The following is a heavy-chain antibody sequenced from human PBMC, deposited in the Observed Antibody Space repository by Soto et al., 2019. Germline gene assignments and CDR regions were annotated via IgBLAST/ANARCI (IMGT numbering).Heavy chain of an antibody. J-gene: IGHJ4*02. CDR2: MNSDGSST. D-gene: IGHD6-13*01. CDR3: AREYSSSRYFEY. CDR1: GITFSSYW. Sequence: EVQLVESGGGLVQPGGSLRLSCAASGITFSSYWMHWVRQAPGKGLVWVSRMNSDGSSTSYADSVKGRFTISRDNAKNTLYLQMNSMRAEDTALYYCAREYSSSRYFEYWGQGTLVTVSS. V-gene: IGHV3-74*01.